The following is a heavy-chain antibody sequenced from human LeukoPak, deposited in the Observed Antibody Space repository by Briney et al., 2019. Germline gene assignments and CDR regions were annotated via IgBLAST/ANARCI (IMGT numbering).Heavy chain of an antibody. V-gene: IGHV1-46*01. J-gene: IGHJ4*02. CDR1: GYSFTNYY. CDR2: INPRDGST. CDR3: ATSTGYDVLTGYQEDHYYFDY. D-gene: IGHD3-9*01. Sequence: GASAKVSSKASGYSFTNYYMHWVRQAPGQGRERMGTINPRDGSTTYTQKFQGRVTVTRDTSTSTVYMDLSSLRSEDTAVYYCATSTGYDVLTGYQEDHYYFDYWGQGTLVTVSS.